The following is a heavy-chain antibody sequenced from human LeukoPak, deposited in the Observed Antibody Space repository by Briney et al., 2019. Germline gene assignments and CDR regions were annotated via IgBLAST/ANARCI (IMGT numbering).Heavy chain of an antibody. CDR3: AKDRGYYGSGDYGMDV. D-gene: IGHD3-10*01. V-gene: IGHV3-23*01. CDR1: GFTFSSYA. CDR2: ISGSGGST. Sequence: GGSLRLSCAASGFTFSSYAMSWVRQAPGKGLEWVSAISGSGGSTYYADSVKGRFTISRDNSKNTLYLQMNSLRAEDTAVYYCAKDRGYYGSGDYGMDVWGQGTTVTISS. J-gene: IGHJ6*02.